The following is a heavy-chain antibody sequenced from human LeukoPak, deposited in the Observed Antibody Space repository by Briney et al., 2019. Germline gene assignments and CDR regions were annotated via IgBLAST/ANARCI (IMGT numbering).Heavy chain of an antibody. V-gene: IGHV3-9*01. CDR3: ARGSRGYSYGHDY. D-gene: IGHD5-18*01. CDR2: ISWNSGSI. CDR1: EFTFDDYA. Sequence: GGSLRLSCAASEFTFDDYAMHWVRQAPGKGLEWVSGISWNSGSIGYADSVKGRFTISRDNAKNSPYLQMNSLRAEDTAVYYCARGSRGYSYGHDYWGQGTLVTVSS. J-gene: IGHJ4*02.